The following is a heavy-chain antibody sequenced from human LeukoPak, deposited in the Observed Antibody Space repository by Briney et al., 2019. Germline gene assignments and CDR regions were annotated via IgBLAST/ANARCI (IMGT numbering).Heavy chain of an antibody. D-gene: IGHD2-2*01. CDR1: GGSFSGYY. V-gene: IGHV4-34*01. Sequence: SETLSLTCAVYGGSFSGYYWSWIRQPPGKGLEWIGSIYYTGSTYYNPSLKSRVTISVDTSKNQFSLKLSSVTAADTAVYYCARHLVDQLIFVRSGMDVWGQGTTVTVSS. CDR2: IYYTGST. J-gene: IGHJ6*02. CDR3: ARHLVDQLIFVRSGMDV.